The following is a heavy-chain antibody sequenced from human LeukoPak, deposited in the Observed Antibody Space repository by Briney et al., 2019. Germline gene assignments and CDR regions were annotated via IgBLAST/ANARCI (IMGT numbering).Heavy chain of an antibody. D-gene: IGHD3-9*01. J-gene: IGHJ4*02. CDR2: INPNSGDT. Sequence: ASVKVSCKASGYTFTGYYMHWVRQAPGHGLEWMGWINPNSGDTEYAQNFQGRVAMTRDTSISTAYMEVSTLRSDDTALYYCARWYDILTGPDYWGQGTLVTVSS. CDR1: GYTFTGYY. CDR3: ARWYDILTGPDY. V-gene: IGHV1-2*02.